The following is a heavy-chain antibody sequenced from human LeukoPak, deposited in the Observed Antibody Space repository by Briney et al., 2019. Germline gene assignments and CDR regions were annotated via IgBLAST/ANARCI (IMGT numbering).Heavy chain of an antibody. Sequence: GGSLRLSCAASGFTFSSYAMSWVRQAPGKGLEWVSAISGSGGSTYYADSVKGRFTISRDNSKNTLYLQMNSLRAEDTAVYYCARGDIVVVPATKRAFDIWGQGTMVTVSS. V-gene: IGHV3-23*01. CDR3: ARGDIVVVPATKRAFDI. CDR1: GFTFSSYA. CDR2: ISGSGGST. D-gene: IGHD2-2*01. J-gene: IGHJ3*02.